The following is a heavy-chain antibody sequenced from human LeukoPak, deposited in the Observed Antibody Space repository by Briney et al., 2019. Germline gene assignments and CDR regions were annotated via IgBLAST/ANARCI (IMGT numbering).Heavy chain of an antibody. Sequence: GGSLRLSCAASGFTFNNYWMSWVRQAPGKGLEWVANIKQAGSDKYYVASVKGRFTISRDNAKNSLYLQMNSLRAEDTAVYYCARITPYYFDYWGQGTLVTVSS. V-gene: IGHV3-7*01. CDR1: GFTFNNYW. CDR3: ARITPYYFDY. CDR2: IKQAGSDK. J-gene: IGHJ4*02.